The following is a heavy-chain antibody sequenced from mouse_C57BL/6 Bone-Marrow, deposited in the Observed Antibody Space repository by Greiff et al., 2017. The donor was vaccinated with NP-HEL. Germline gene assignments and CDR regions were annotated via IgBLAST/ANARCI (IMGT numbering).Heavy chain of an antibody. J-gene: IGHJ1*03. CDR3: TRRVRGCYGSGYCFAD. V-gene: IGHV1-5*01. D-gene: IGHD1-1*01. Sequence: EVQLQQSGTVLARPGASVKLSCKTSGYTFTSYWMHWVNQRPGQGLEWIGAIYPGNSDTSYNQKFKGKAKLTAVTSASTAYMELGSLTNEDSAVYYCTRRVRGCYGSGYCFADWGTGTTVTVSA. CDR2: IYPGNSDT. CDR1: GYTFTSYW.